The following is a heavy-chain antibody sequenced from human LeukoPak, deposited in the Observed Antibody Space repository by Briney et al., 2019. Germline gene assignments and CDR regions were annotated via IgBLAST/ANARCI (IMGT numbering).Heavy chain of an antibody. CDR3: AKDARGVPSPLAY. CDR1: GFTFGTCA. CDR2: IGPSGGST. V-gene: IGHV3-23*01. D-gene: IGHD1-26*01. Sequence: QPGGSLRLSCAASGFTFGTCAMSWVRQAPGKGLEWVSVIGPSGGSTYYADSVKGRFTVSRDNSKNTLYLQMNSLRAEDTAVYYCAKDARGVPSPLAYWGQGTLVTVSS. J-gene: IGHJ4*02.